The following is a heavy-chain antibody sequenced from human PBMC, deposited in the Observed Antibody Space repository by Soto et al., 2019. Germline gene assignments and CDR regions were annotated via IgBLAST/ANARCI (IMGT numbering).Heavy chain of an antibody. Sequence: QVQLVQSGAEVKKPGASVKVSCKASGYTFTSYAMHWVRQAPGQRLEWMGWINAGNGNTKYSQKFQGRVTITRDTSASTAYMELSSLRSEDTAVYYCARDLPMVRGVPSEGRYFDYWGQGTLVTVSS. V-gene: IGHV1-3*01. CDR2: INAGNGNT. CDR3: ARDLPMVRGVPSEGRYFDY. J-gene: IGHJ4*02. D-gene: IGHD3-10*01. CDR1: GYTFTSYA.